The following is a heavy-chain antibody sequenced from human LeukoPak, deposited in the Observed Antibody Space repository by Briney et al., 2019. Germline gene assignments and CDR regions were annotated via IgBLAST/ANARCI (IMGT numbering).Heavy chain of an antibody. Sequence: GASVTVSCKPSGDTFTANYLHWVRQAPGQGHEWLGWINLNTGYTKYAQKFQGRVTMTRDTSTSSAFMELSRLRSDDTAVYFCAEDVGRTGTNCFDPWGQGTLVTVSS. D-gene: IGHD1-1*01. CDR2: INLNTGYT. CDR3: AEDVGRTGTNCFDP. J-gene: IGHJ5*02. CDR1: GDTFTANY. V-gene: IGHV1-2*02.